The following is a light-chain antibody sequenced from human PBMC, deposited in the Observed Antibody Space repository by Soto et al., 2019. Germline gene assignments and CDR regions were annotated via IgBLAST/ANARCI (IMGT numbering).Light chain of an antibody. Sequence: DIQMTQSPSSLSASVGDRVTITCRASQSISSYLNWYQQKPGKAPKLLIYAASSLQSGVPSRFSGSGSGTDFTPTISSLQPEDFATYYCQQSYSPLITFGQGTRREIK. J-gene: IGKJ5*01. V-gene: IGKV1-39*01. CDR2: AAS. CDR1: QSISSY. CDR3: QQSYSPLIT.